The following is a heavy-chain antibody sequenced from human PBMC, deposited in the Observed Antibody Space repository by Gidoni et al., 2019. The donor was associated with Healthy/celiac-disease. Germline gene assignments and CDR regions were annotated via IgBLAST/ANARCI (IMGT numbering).Heavy chain of an antibody. Sequence: QVQLVESGGGVVQHGRSLRLSCAASGFTFSSRGVHLVRQAPGKGLEWVAVILYDGSNKYYADSVKGRFTISRDNSKNTLYLQMNSLRAEDTAVYYCARDALNSRDEGLPYFDYWGQGTLVTVSS. J-gene: IGHJ4*02. CDR2: ILYDGSNK. CDR3: ARDALNSRDEGLPYFDY. D-gene: IGHD5-18*01. V-gene: IGHV3-33*01. CDR1: GFTFSSRG.